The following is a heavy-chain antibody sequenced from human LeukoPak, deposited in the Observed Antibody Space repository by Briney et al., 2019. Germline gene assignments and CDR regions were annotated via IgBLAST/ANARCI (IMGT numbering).Heavy chain of an antibody. D-gene: IGHD2-2*01. CDR3: ARAGGYCSSTSCYWYY. J-gene: IGHJ4*02. CDR1: GGTFSSYA. CDR2: IIPIFGTA. Sequence: SVKVSCKASGGTFSSYAISWVRQAPGQGLEWMGGIIPIFGTANYAQKFQGRVTITTDESTRTAYMELSSLRSEDTAVYYCARAGGYCSSTSCYWYYWGQGTLVTVSS. V-gene: IGHV1-69*05.